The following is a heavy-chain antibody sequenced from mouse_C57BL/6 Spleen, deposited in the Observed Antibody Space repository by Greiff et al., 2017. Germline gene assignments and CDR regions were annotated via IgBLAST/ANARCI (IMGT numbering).Heavy chain of an antibody. D-gene: IGHD2-10*01. CDR3: ARGSYYDSYAMDY. Sequence: VKLQQPGTELVKPGASVKLSCKASGYTFTSYWMHWVKQRPGQGLEWIGNINPSNGGTNYNEKFKSKATLTVDKSSSTAYMQLSSLTSEDSAVXYCARGSYYDSYAMDYWGQGTSVTVSS. V-gene: IGHV1-53*01. CDR2: INPSNGGT. CDR1: GYTFTSYW. J-gene: IGHJ4*01.